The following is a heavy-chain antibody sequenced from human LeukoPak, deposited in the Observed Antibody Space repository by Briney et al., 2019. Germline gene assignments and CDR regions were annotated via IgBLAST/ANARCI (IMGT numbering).Heavy chain of an antibody. CDR1: GFTLSRYW. D-gene: IGHD2-8*01. CDR2: ISSDGSST. V-gene: IGHV3-74*01. J-gene: IGHJ4*02. Sequence: GGSLRLSCAASGFTLSRYWMHWVRQAPGKGLVWVSRISSDGSSTVYADSLKGRITISRDNAENTLYLQMNSLRAEDTAVYYCARFNNGYFDYWGRGTLVTVSS. CDR3: ARFNNGYFDY.